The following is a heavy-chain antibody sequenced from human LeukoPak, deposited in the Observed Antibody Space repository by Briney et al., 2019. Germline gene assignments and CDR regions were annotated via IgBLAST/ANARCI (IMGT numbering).Heavy chain of an antibody. CDR1: GFTFSSYG. CDR2: IWYDGSNK. J-gene: IGHJ4*02. V-gene: IGHV3-33*01. CDR3: AREGNYYDSSGYYTGYFDY. D-gene: IGHD3-22*01. Sequence: GGSLRLSCAASGFTFSSYGMHWVRQAPGKGLEWVAVIWYDGSNKYYADSVKGRFTISRDNSKNTLYLQINSLRAEDTAVYYCAREGNYYDSSGYYTGYFDYWGQGTLVTVSS.